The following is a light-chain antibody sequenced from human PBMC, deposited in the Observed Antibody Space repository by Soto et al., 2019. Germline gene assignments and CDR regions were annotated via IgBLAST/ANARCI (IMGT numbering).Light chain of an antibody. CDR1: SSNIGAGYD. CDR3: QSYDRSLSAWV. J-gene: IGLJ3*02. Sequence: QSALTQPPSVSGAPGQRVTMSCTGSSSNIGAGYDVQWYQQLPGTAPKVLIYGNSNRPSGVPDRFSGSKSGTSASLAIAGLQAEDEADYFCQSYDRSLSAWVFGGGTKLTVL. V-gene: IGLV1-40*01. CDR2: GNS.